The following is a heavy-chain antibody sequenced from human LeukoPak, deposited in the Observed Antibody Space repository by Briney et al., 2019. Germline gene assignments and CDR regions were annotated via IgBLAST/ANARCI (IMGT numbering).Heavy chain of an antibody. J-gene: IGHJ4*02. CDR3: ARGPRGSYYLYFDY. V-gene: IGHV4-38-2*02. Sequence: SETLSLTCTVSGYSISSGYYWGGVRQPPGRGLEWIGSIYHSGSTYYNPSLKSRVTISVDTSKNQFSLKLSSVTAADTAVYYCARGPRGSYYLYFDYWGQGTLVTVPS. CDR2: IYHSGST. CDR1: GYSISSGYY. D-gene: IGHD1-26*01.